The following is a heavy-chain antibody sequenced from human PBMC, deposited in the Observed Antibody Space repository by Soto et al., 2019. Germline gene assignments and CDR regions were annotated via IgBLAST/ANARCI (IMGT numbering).Heavy chain of an antibody. J-gene: IGHJ6*02. CDR1: GGTFSRHA. D-gene: IGHD5-12*01. V-gene: IGHV1-69*12. CDR3: ARPSSGRLENSYYYAVDV. Sequence: QVQLVQSGAEVKKPGSSVNVSCKASGGTFSRHAISWVRQAPGQGLEWMGGVIPIYGTTKYALKFQGRISSTADDSTSTAYMELNSLAADATAVYYGARPSSGRLENSYYYAVDVWGQGTTVIVSS. CDR2: VIPIYGTT.